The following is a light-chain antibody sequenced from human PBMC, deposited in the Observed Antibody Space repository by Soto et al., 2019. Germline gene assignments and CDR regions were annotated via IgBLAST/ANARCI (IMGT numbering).Light chain of an antibody. CDR1: QNVLYNSNNKNY. CDR2: WAS. V-gene: IGKV4-1*01. CDR3: QQYYSVPLT. J-gene: IGKJ4*01. Sequence: DIVMTQSPDSLAVSLGERATIDCKSSQNVLYNSNNKNYLAWYQKKPGQPPKLLIYWASTRESGVPDRFSGSGSGTDFPLTISSLQAEDVAVYYCQQYYSVPLTFGGGTKVEIK.